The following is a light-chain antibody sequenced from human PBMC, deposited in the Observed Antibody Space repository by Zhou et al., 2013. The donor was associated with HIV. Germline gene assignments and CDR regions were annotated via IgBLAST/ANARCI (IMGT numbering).Light chain of an antibody. V-gene: IGKV3-15*01. CDR1: QSVSRN. Sequence: EIVLTQSPGTLSLSTGERVTLSCRASQSVSRNLAWYQQRPGQAPRLLIYAASSRATDIPARFSGSGSGTDFTLTISSLQSEDVAVYYCHQYNNWPPGGTFGRGTKVEIK. CDR2: AAS. J-gene: IGKJ1*01. CDR3: HQYNNWPPGGT.